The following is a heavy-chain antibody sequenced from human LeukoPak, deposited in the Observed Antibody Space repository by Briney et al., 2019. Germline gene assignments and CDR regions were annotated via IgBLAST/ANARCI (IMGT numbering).Heavy chain of an antibody. CDR1: GFTFSAYG. J-gene: IGHJ3*02. CDR3: AKPVGGSHERGAFEI. Sequence: PGGSLRLSCAASGFTFSAYGMNCVRQAPGKGLEGGAYIRHDGGNKFYPASVKCRFTTSRDNSENTLYLQMNSLRAEDTAVYHCAKPVGGSHERGAFEIWGQGTMVTVSP. D-gene: IGHD1-26*01. CDR2: IRHDGGNK. V-gene: IGHV3-30*02.